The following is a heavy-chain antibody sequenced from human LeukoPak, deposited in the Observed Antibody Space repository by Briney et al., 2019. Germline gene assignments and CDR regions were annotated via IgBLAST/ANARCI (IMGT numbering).Heavy chain of an antibody. CDR1: GDSFSRSDSY. CDR2: IYYSGRT. Sequence: SETLSLTCSVSGDSFSRSDSYWDWLRQPPGKGLEWIGTIYYSGRTYYSPSLKSRVTMSVDPSNNQFSLNLRSVTAADTAVYYCARRRYYDGSGYLEWGQGTLLSVSS. V-gene: IGHV4-39*01. D-gene: IGHD3-22*01. J-gene: IGHJ1*01. CDR3: ARRRYYDGSGYLE.